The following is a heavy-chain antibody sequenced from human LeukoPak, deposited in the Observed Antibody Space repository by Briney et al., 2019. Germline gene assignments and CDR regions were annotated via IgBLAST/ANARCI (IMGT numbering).Heavy chain of an antibody. V-gene: IGHV4-34*01. CDR3: ARGRGGSITMVRGVIRFDP. CDR1: GGSFSGYF. J-gene: IGHJ5*02. D-gene: IGHD3-10*01. CDR2: ISHSGST. Sequence: SETLSLTCAVYGGSFSGYFWTWIRQAPGKGLEWIGEISHSGSTNYNPSLKSRVTISVDTSKNQFSLKLSSVTAADTAVYYCARGRGGSITMVRGVIRFDPWGQGTLVTVSS.